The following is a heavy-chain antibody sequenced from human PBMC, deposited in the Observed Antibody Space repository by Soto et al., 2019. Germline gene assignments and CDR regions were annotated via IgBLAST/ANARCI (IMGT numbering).Heavy chain of an antibody. J-gene: IGHJ3*02. CDR2: IYYSGST. CDR1: GGSISSGDYY. D-gene: IGHD3-10*01. CDR3: AREFIPTYYYGSEEGGFDI. V-gene: IGHV4-30-4*01. Sequence: SETLSLTCTVSGGSISSGDYYWSWIRQPPGKGLEWIGYIYYSGSTYYNQSLKSRVTISVDTSKNQFSLKLSSVTAADTAVYYCAREFIPTYYYGSEEGGFDIWGQGNMVTVSS.